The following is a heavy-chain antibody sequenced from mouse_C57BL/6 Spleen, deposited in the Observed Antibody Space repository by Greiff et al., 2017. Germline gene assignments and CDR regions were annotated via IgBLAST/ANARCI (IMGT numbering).Heavy chain of an antibody. D-gene: IGHD4-1*01. Sequence: VKLMESGAELVRPGASVTLSCKASGYTFTGYEMHWVKQTPVHGLEWIGAIDPETGGTAYNQKFKGKAILTAAKSSSTAYVELRRLKSEDSSCDYSTRELGGYGGQGTTLTVSS. J-gene: IGHJ2*01. CDR2: IDPETGGT. V-gene: IGHV1-15*01. CDR3: TRELGGY. CDR1: GYTFTGYE.